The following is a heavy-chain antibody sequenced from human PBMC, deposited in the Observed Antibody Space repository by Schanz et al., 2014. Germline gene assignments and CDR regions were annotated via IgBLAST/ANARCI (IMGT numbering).Heavy chain of an antibody. CDR3: ARDTTWRLDL. CDR1: GGSIRSGTYY. D-gene: IGHD1-1*01. Sequence: QVQLQESGPGLVKPSQTLSLTCTVSGGSIRSGTYYWSWIRQPAGKALEWVGRVFPNGITNYNPSRRRRVPISLGTSKNQFSLPLTSLTAADTAVYYCARDTTWRLDLWGRGTLVTVSS. V-gene: IGHV4-61*02. CDR2: VFPNGIT. J-gene: IGHJ2*01.